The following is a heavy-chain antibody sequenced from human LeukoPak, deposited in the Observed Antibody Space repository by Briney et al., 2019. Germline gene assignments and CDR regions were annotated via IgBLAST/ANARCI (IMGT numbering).Heavy chain of an antibody. J-gene: IGHJ4*02. CDR2: INHSGST. CDR3: ARASHGSGKFDY. CDR1: GASISGYY. D-gene: IGHD6-19*01. V-gene: IGHV4-34*01. Sequence: SETLSLTCTVSGASISGYYWSWIRQPPGKGLEWIGEINHSGSTNYNPSLKRRVTISVDTSKNQFSLKLSSVTAADTAVYYCARASHGSGKFDYWGQGTLVTVSS.